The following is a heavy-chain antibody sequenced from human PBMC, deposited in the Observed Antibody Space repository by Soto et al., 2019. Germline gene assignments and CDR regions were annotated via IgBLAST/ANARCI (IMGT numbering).Heavy chain of an antibody. D-gene: IGHD2-2*03. V-gene: IGHV3-7*01. CDR3: ARDVGYCMSTRCYPDYYYGMDV. J-gene: IGHJ6*02. CDR1: GFTFSSYW. CDR2: IKQDGSAK. Sequence: EVQLVESGGGLVQPGGSLRLSCAASGFTFSSYWMSWVRQAPGKGVEWVANIKQDGSAKYYVDSVKGRFTISRDNAKNSLSLQMNSLRAEDAAVYYCARDVGYCMSTRCYPDYYYGMDVWGQGTTVTVSS.